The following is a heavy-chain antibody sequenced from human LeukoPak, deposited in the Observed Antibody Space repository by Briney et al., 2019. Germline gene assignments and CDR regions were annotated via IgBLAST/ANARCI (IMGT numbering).Heavy chain of an antibody. CDR2: IYYSGSA. V-gene: IGHV4-31*03. D-gene: IGHD2/OR15-2a*01. Sequence: SETLSLTCTVSGGSISSGGHYWTWIRQHPWKGLEWIGYIYYSGSAYYNPSLKSRVTISVATSKNQFSLKLRSVTAADTAVYYCARDGGHCNSTTCPQPGSFDYWGQGILVTVSS. CDR1: GGSISSGGHY. J-gene: IGHJ4*02. CDR3: ARDGGHCNSTTCPQPGSFDY.